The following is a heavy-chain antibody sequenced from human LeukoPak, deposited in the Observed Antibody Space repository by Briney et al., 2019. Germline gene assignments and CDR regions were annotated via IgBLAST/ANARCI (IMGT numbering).Heavy chain of an antibody. CDR3: AREECGSYGKSSYFDY. D-gene: IGHD1-26*01. J-gene: IGHJ4*02. CDR2: ISTYNGNT. Sequence: ASVKVSCKASGYTFTSYGISWVRQAPGQGLEWMGWISTYNGNTNYAQKLQGRVTMTTDTSTSTAYMELRSLRSDDTAVYYCAREECGSYGKSSYFDYWGQGTLVTVSS. V-gene: IGHV1-18*01. CDR1: GYTFTSYG.